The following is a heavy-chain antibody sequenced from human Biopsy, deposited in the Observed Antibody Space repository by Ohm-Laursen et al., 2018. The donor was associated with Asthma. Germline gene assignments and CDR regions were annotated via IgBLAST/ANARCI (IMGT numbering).Heavy chain of an antibody. D-gene: IGHD4-17*01. Sequence: TLSLTCTASGGSINIGDYYWSWIRQHPVKGLEWIGHIYYSGSTYYNSSLKSRVSISLDTSKNQFSLSLTSVTDADTAVYYCARTTYGHDGFDPWGQGTLVTVSS. V-gene: IGHV4-31*03. CDR3: ARTTYGHDGFDP. CDR2: IYYSGST. CDR1: GGSINIGDYY. J-gene: IGHJ5*02.